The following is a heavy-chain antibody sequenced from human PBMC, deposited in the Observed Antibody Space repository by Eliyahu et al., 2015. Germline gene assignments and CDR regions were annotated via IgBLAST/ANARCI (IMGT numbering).Heavy chain of an antibody. J-gene: IGHJ3*02. CDR2: INPN. CDR3: ARDGLERRGGGAFDI. CDR1: GYTFTGYY. Sequence: QVQLVQSGAEVKKPGASVKVSCKASGYTFTGYYIXWVRQAPGQGLESVGWINPNTMTRDTSISTTYMELSRLRSDDTAVYYCARDGLERRGGGAFDIWGQGTMVTVSS. V-gene: IGHV1-2*02. D-gene: IGHD1-1*01.